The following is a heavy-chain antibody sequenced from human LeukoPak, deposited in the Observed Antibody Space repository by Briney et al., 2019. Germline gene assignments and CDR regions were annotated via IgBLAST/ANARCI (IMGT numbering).Heavy chain of an antibody. J-gene: IGHJ3*02. V-gene: IGHV3-9*01. CDR3: AKGYVAAAGFAAFDI. D-gene: IGHD6-13*01. CDR1: GFTFDDYA. Sequence: GRSLRLSCAASGFTFDDYAMHWVRHAPGKGLEWVSGISWNSGSIGYANSVKGRLTISRDNAKNSLYLQMNSLRAEDTALYYCAKGYVAAAGFAAFDIWGQGTMVTVSS. CDR2: ISWNSGSI.